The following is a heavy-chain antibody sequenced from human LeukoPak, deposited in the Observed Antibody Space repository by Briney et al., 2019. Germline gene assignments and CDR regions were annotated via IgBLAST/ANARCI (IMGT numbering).Heavy chain of an antibody. D-gene: IGHD3-22*01. CDR2: TYYRSKWYN. CDR3: AREVDYYDSSGHNWFDP. CDR1: GDSVSSNSAA. Sequence: SQTLSLTCAISGDSVSSNSAAWNWIRQSPSRGLEWLGRTYYRSKWYNDYAVSVKSRITINSDTSKNQFSLQLNSVTPEDTAVYYCAREVDYYDSSGHNWFDPWGQGTLVTVSS. V-gene: IGHV6-1*01. J-gene: IGHJ5*02.